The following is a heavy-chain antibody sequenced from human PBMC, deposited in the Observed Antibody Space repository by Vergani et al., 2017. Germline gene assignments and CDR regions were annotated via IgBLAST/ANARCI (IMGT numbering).Heavy chain of an antibody. Sequence: EVQLVESGGGLVPPGRSLRLSCVVSGVDFSSYIMNWVRQAPGKGLEWVSFVSTGTKSQSYAESVKGRFTISRDSAKNSLYLQMNSLRVEDTAIYYCAKARDPNCKGGNCYSYYYGLDLWGQGTTVTVSS. CDR2: VSTGTKSQ. CDR3: AKARDPNCKGGNCYSYYYGLDL. D-gene: IGHD2-21*01. CDR1: GVDFSSYI. J-gene: IGHJ6*02. V-gene: IGHV3-48*01.